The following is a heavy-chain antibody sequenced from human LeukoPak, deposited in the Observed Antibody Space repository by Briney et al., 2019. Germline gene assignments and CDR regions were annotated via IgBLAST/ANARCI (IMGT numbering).Heavy chain of an antibody. J-gene: IGHJ4*02. V-gene: IGHV1-69*13. D-gene: IGHD1-7*01. CDR3: AMQNYDPKGVVDY. CDR1: GGTFSSYA. Sequence: ASVKVSCKASGGTFSSYAISWVRQAPGQGLEWMGGIIPIFGTANYAQKFQGRVTITADESTSTAYMELSSLRSEDTAVYYCAMQNYDPKGVVDYWGQGTLVTVSS. CDR2: IIPIFGTA.